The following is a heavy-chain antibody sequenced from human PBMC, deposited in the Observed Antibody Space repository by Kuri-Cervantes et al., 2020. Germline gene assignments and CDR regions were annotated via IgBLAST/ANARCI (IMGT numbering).Heavy chain of an antibody. CDR3: ASVYSYGYIPL. J-gene: IGHJ4*02. D-gene: IGHD5-18*01. Sequence: GGSLRLSCAASGFTFSSYWMSWVRQAPGKGLEWVANIKQDGSEKYYVDSVKGRFTISRDNAKNPLYLQMNSLRAEDTAVYYCASVYSYGYIPLWGQGTLVTVSS. CDR2: IKQDGSEK. CDR1: GFTFSSYW. V-gene: IGHV3-7*01.